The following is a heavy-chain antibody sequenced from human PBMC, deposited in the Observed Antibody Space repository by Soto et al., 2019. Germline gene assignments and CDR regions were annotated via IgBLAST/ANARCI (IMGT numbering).Heavy chain of an antibody. Sequence: GGSLRLSCAASGFTFSSYAMSWVRQAPGKGLEWVSAISNSGGSTYYADSVKGRFTIFRDNSKNTLYLQINSLRAEDTAVYYCAKDLNPNWETDAFDIWGQGTMVTVSS. CDR2: ISNSGGST. J-gene: IGHJ3*02. CDR1: GFTFSSYA. CDR3: AKDLNPNWETDAFDI. V-gene: IGHV3-23*01. D-gene: IGHD1-1*01.